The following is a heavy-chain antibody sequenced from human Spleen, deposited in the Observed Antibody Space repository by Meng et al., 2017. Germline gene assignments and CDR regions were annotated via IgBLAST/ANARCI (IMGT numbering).Heavy chain of an antibody. V-gene: IGHV3-15*01. Sequence: GGSLRLSCAASGFTFSNAWMTWVRQAPGKGLEWVGRIKSKTDGGTTDYAAPVKGRFTISRDDSKNTLYLQMNSLKTEDTAVYYCTTDGLRAPWGIYYYYGMDVWGQGTTVTVSS. D-gene: IGHD3-16*01. CDR1: GFTFSNAW. J-gene: IGHJ6*02. CDR3: TTDGLRAPWGIYYYYGMDV. CDR2: IKSKTDGGTT.